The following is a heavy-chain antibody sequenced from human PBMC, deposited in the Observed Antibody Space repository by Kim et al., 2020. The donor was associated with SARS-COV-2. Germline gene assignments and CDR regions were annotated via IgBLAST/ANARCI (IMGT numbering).Heavy chain of an antibody. V-gene: IGHV3-11*01. CDR3: ARGTYYDFWSGSTFDY. D-gene: IGHD3-3*01. J-gene: IGHJ4*03. CDR2: ISSSGSTI. CDR1: GFTFSDYY. Sequence: GGSLRLSCAASGFTFSDYYLSWIRQAPGKGLEWVSYISSSGSTIYYADPVMGRFTMSRDNDKNSLYLQMNSRRAEDTAVYYCARGTYYDFWSGSTFDYWSHGTLDTVSS.